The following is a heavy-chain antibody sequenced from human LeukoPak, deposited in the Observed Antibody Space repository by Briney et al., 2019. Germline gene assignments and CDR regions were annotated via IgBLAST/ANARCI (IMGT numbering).Heavy chain of an antibody. CDR2: IYYRGST. J-gene: IGHJ4*02. D-gene: IGHD3-10*01. CDR3: ACTYYYGSGLDY. V-gene: IGHV4-59*08. CDR1: GGSISSYY. Sequence: SETLSLTCTVSGGSISSYYWSWIRQPPGKGLEWIGYIYYRGSTNYNPSLKSRVTISVDTSRNQFSLKLSSVTAADTAVYYCACTYYYGSGLDYWGQGTLVTVSS.